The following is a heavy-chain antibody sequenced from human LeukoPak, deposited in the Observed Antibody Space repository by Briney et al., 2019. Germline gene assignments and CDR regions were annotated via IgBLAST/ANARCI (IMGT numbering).Heavy chain of an antibody. CDR3: ARDGSGTGWYYFDY. Sequence: LETLSLTCTVSGGSISSYYWSWIRQPPGKGLEWIGYIHYSGSTNYNPSLKSRVTISLDTSKNQFSLKLSSVTAADTAVYYCARDGSGTGWYYFDYWGQGTLVTFSS. J-gene: IGHJ4*02. V-gene: IGHV4-59*01. CDR2: IHYSGST. D-gene: IGHD6-19*01. CDR1: GGSISSYY.